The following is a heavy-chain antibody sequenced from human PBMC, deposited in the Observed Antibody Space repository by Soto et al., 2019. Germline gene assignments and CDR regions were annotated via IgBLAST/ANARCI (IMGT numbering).Heavy chain of an antibody. Sequence: QVQLVQSGAEVRKPGASVKVSCKASAYTFTSYAITWVRQAPGQGLEWMGWISAYNGKTNYAQKLQGRVTMTTDTSTSTAYMELRSLRSDDTAVYYCARDRVDEIRWAYFDYWGQGTLVTVSS. J-gene: IGHJ4*02. CDR1: AYTFTSYA. CDR3: ARDRVDEIRWAYFDY. CDR2: ISAYNGKT. D-gene: IGHD1-26*01. V-gene: IGHV1-18*01.